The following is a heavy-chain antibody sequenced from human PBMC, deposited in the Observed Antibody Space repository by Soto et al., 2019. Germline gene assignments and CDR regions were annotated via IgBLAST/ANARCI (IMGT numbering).Heavy chain of an antibody. V-gene: IGHV3-11*01. CDR1: GLTFSDHY. D-gene: IGHD3-10*01. CDR3: ARAPYFGSGTYYYYALDV. J-gene: IGHJ6*02. CDR2: ISSSAGTI. Sequence: QVQLVESGGGLVKPGGSLRLSCAASGLTFSDHYMTWIRQAPGKGLEWISYISSSAGTIYYADSVKGRFTISRDNAKNSLYLKMTNLTAEDTAVYYCARAPYFGSGTYYYYALDVWGQGTTVTVSS.